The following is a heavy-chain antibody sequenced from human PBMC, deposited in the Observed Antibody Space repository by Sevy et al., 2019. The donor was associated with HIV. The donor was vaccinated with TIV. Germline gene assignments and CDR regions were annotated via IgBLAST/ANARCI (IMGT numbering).Heavy chain of an antibody. CDR3: AREGGVGVDAFDI. J-gene: IGHJ3*02. CDR2: INAGNGNT. Sequence: ASVKVSCKASGYTFTSYAMHWVRQAPGQRLEWMGWINAGNGNTKYSQKFQGRVTITRDTSASTANMELSSLRSEDTAVYYCAREGGVGVDAFDIWGQGTMVTVSS. V-gene: IGHV1-3*01. CDR1: GYTFTSYA. D-gene: IGHD1-26*01.